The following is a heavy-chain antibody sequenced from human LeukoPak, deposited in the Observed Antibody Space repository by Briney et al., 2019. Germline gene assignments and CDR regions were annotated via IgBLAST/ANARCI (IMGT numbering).Heavy chain of an antibody. J-gene: IGHJ4*02. CDR1: GGTFSSYA. CDR3: ARGSTYCGGDCYPADY. V-gene: IGHV1-69*05. CDR2: IIPISGTT. Sequence: GSSVKVSCKASGGTFSSYAISWVRQAPGQGLEWMGGIIPISGTTNYAQKFQGRVTITTDESTRTAYMELSSLRSEDTAMYYCARGSTYCGGDCYPADYWGQGTLVTVSS. D-gene: IGHD2-21*01.